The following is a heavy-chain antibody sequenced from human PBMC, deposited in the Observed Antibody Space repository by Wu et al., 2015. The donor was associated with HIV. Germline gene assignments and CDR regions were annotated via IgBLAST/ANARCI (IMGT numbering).Heavy chain of an antibody. CDR3: ARDQYYYDSSGYYPPGD. D-gene: IGHD3-22*01. CDR2: TIPIFGTS. J-gene: IGHJ4*02. Sequence: QVQLVQSGAEVKKPGSSVKVSCKAAGGTLHNYAIGWVRQAPGQGLEWMGGTIPIFGTSNYAQKFQGRVTISTDESTTTAYMEMTSLRSEDTAVYYCARDQYYYDSSGYYPPGDWGQGTLVTVSS. V-gene: IGHV1-69*05. CDR1: GGTLHNYA.